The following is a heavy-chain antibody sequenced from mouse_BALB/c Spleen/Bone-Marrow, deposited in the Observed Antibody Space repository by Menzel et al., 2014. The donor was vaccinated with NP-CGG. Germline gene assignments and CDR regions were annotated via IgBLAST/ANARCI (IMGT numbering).Heavy chain of an antibody. D-gene: IGHD2-3*01. Sequence: EVQRVESGGGLVQPGGSLKLSCAASGFDFSGFWMGWVRQAPGKGLEWIGETNPDSSTINYTPSLKDRFIISRDNAKNTLYLQMSKVRSGDTALYYCARLGYYGGFAYWGQGTLVTVSA. CDR1: GFDFSGFW. CDR2: TNPDSSTI. CDR3: ARLGYYGGFAY. J-gene: IGHJ3*01. V-gene: IGHV4-1*02.